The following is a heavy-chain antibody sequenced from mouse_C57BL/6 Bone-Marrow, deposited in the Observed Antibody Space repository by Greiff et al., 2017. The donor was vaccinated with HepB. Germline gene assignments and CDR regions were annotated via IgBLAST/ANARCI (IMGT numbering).Heavy chain of an antibody. V-gene: IGHV7-3*01. J-gene: IGHJ2*01. D-gene: IGHD1-1*01. CDR3: ARSPGSSLDY. CDR2: LRNKANGYTT. CDR1: FFPFPSSS. Sequence: SLSLSFSSSFFPFPSSSILFFLHPPFNSLYCFFFLRNKANGYTTDYSASVKGRFTISRDNSQSILYLQMNALRAEDSATYYCARSPGSSLDYWGQGTTLTVSS.